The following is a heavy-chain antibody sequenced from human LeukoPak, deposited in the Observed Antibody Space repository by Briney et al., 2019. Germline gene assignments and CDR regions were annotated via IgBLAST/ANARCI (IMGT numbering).Heavy chain of an antibody. V-gene: IGHV3-53*01. CDR2: IYSGGST. J-gene: IGHJ4*02. CDR1: GFTVSSNY. D-gene: IGHD3-22*01. CDR3: ARADYYDSSAGYYFDY. Sequence: GSLRLSCAASGFTVSSNYMSWVRQAPGKGLEWVSVIYSGGSTYYADSVKGRFTISRDNSKNTLYLQMNSLRAEDTAVYYCARADYYDSSAGYYFDYWGQGTLVTVSS.